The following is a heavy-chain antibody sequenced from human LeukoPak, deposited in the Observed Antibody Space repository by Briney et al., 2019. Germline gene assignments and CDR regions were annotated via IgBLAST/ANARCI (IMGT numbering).Heavy chain of an antibody. CDR3: ARGGSYALDAFDI. Sequence: GGSLRLSCAASGFTFSHYEMNWVRQAPGKGLEWVSYISSSGSSIYYADSVKGRFTISRDNAKTSVYLQMSSLRAEDTAVYYCARGGSYALDAFDIWGQGTMVTVSS. V-gene: IGHV3-48*03. CDR2: ISSSGSSI. D-gene: IGHD3-16*01. J-gene: IGHJ3*02. CDR1: GFTFSHYE.